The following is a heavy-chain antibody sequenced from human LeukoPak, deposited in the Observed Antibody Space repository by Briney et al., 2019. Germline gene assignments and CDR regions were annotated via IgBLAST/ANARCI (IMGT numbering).Heavy chain of an antibody. CDR1: GGSFSGYY. CDR3: ASPSPKDSSGYWRVFDY. J-gene: IGHJ4*02. Sequence: SETLSLTCAVYGGSFSGYYWSWIRQPPGKGLEWIGEINHSGSTNYNPSLKSRVTISVDTSKNQFSLKLSSVTAADTAAYYCASPSPKDSSGYWRVFDYWGQGTLVTVSS. D-gene: IGHD3-22*01. CDR2: INHSGST. V-gene: IGHV4-34*01.